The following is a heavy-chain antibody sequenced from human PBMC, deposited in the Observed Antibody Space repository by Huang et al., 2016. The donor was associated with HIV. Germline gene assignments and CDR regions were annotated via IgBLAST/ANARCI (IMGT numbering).Heavy chain of an antibody. CDR2: MFYSGST. CDR3: ARVARGPNWYFDL. J-gene: IGHJ2*01. CDR1: GGSISSHH. Sequence: QVLVQESGPGLAKPSETLSLTCTVSGGSISSHHWSWIRQAPGKGLEWIGTMFYSGSTKTNPSLKSGVTISVDTAKNQISLRLASVTAADSAVYFCARVARGPNWYFDLWGRGTLVTVSS. V-gene: IGHV4-59*11. D-gene: IGHD2-15*01.